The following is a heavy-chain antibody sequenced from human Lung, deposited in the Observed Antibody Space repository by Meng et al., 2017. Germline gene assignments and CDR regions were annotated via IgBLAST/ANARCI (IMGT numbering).Heavy chain of an antibody. Sequence: QVQLVQSGAEVKTPGASVKVSCKASGYTFSTYTMHWVRQAPGQRLEWMGWINAGNGNTKFSQKFQGRVTITRDTSASTAYMELSSLRSEETAVYYCARDAAMVKGGDYWGQGTLVTVSS. D-gene: IGHD5-18*01. CDR2: INAGNGNT. J-gene: IGHJ4*02. CDR1: GYTFSTYT. CDR3: ARDAAMVKGGDY. V-gene: IGHV1-3*01.